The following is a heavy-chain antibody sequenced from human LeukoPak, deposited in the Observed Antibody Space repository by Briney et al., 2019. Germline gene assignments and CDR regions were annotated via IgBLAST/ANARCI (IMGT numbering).Heavy chain of an antibody. V-gene: IGHV3-74*01. CDR3: LTVVETTTAAFDI. CDR1: GFTFSNSW. CDR2: IDANAKTT. J-gene: IGHJ3*02. Sequence: GGSLRLSCAASGFTFSNSWMYWVRQAPGKGLVWVSRIDANAKTTSYADSVKGRFTISTDNAKKTLYLQMNSLRVEDTAVYYCLTVVETTTAAFDIWGQGTMVTVSS. D-gene: IGHD3-22*01.